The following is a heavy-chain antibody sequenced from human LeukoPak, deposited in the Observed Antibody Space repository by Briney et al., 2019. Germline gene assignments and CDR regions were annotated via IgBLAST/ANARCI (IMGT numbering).Heavy chain of an antibody. J-gene: IGHJ4*02. CDR3: ARDFRPYGDYHHFDY. CDR1: GFTFSNYG. V-gene: IGHV3-23*01. CDR2: ISGSGGST. Sequence: GGSLRLSCAASGFTFSNYGMIWVRQAPGKGLEWVAGISGSGGSTYLADSVKGRFTISRDNSRNTLYLQMNSLRAEDTAVYYCARDFRPYGDYHHFDYWGQGTLVTVSS. D-gene: IGHD4-17*01.